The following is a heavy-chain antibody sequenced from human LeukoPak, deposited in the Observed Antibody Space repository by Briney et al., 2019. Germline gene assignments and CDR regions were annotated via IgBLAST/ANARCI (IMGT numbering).Heavy chain of an antibody. Sequence: PSETLSLTCTVSGGSISRYYWSWIRQPPGKGLERIGYIYYSGSTNYNPSLKSRVTISVDTSKNQFSLKLSSVTAADTAVYYCAKGRGGYGFFDYWGQGTLVTVSS. J-gene: IGHJ4*02. V-gene: IGHV4-59*01. CDR3: AKGRGGYGFFDY. D-gene: IGHD5-12*01. CDR2: IYYSGST. CDR1: GGSISRYY.